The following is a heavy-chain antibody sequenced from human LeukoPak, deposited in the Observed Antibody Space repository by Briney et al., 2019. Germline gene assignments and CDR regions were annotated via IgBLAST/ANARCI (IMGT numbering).Heavy chain of an antibody. Sequence: GGSLRLSCAASGFTVSSNYMSWVRQAPGKGLEWVSVIYSGGSTYYADSVEGRFTISRDNSKNTLYLQMNSLRAEDTAVYYCAITIHDILTGYYEDYWGQGTLVTVSS. CDR1: GFTVSSNY. D-gene: IGHD3-9*01. CDR2: IYSGGST. V-gene: IGHV3-53*01. CDR3: AITIHDILTGYYEDY. J-gene: IGHJ4*02.